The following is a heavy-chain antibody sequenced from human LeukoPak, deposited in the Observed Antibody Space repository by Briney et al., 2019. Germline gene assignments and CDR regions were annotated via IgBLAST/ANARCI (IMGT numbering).Heavy chain of an antibody. V-gene: IGHV3-53*01. J-gene: IGHJ4*02. CDR3: ANWKSGSATYFDD. D-gene: IGHD3-10*01. Sequence: PGGSLRLSCVASGFAVGRNYMSWVRQAPGKGLECVSLIYSGGAIRYADPVKGRFTVSRDNFKNTLYLQMNSLRAEDTAVYYCANWKSGSATYFDDWGQGTLVTVSS. CDR1: GFAVGRNY. CDR2: IYSGGAI.